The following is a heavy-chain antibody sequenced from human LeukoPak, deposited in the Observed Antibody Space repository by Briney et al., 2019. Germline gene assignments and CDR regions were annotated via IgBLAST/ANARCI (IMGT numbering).Heavy chain of an antibody. Sequence: ASVKVSCKVSGYTLTELSMHWVRQAPGKGLEWMGGFDPEDGETIYAQKFQGRVTMTEDTSTDTAYMELSSLRSEDTAVYCCATDFRRSDGATPWYFDLWGRGTLVTVSS. V-gene: IGHV1-24*01. CDR3: ATDFRRSDGATPWYFDL. CDR2: FDPEDGET. J-gene: IGHJ2*01. CDR1: GYTLTELS. D-gene: IGHD4/OR15-4a*01.